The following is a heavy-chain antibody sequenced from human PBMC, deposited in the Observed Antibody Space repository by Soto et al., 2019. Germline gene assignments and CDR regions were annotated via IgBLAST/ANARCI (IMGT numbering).Heavy chain of an antibody. Sequence: GSLRLSCAASGFTFSGSAMHWVRQASGKGLEWVGRIRSKANSYATAYAASVKGRLTISRDDSKNTAYLQMNNLKTEDTAVYYCTRNLVVVAVSSDHIWGHGTMVTVSS. CDR2: IRSKANSYAT. J-gene: IGHJ3*02. V-gene: IGHV3-73*01. CDR1: GFTFSGSA. CDR3: TRNLVVVAVSSDHI. D-gene: IGHD2-15*01.